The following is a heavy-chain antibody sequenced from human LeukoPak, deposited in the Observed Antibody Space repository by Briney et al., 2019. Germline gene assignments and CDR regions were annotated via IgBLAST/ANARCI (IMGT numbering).Heavy chain of an antibody. J-gene: IGHJ5*02. CDR2: INPTGGST. CDR1: GYTFTGYY. Sequence: ASVKVSCKASGYTFTGYYMHWVRQAPGQGLEWMGVINPTGGSTSYAHKFQGRITLTRDMSTSTDYLELSSLRSDDTAVYYCARDISVRDATWWFNPWGQGTLVTVSS. D-gene: IGHD2-15*01. CDR3: ARDISVRDATWWFNP. V-gene: IGHV1-46*01.